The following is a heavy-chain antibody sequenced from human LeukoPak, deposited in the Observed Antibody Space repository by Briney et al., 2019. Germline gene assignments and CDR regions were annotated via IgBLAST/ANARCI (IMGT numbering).Heavy chain of an antibody. CDR1: GFTFSSFW. Sequence: GGSLRLSCAASGFTFSSFWMSWVRQAPGKGLEWVAHIKEDGSMLSYVDSVKGRFTISRDNAKNSVYLQMNSLRAEDTAVYYCARVVTWFDPWGQGSLVTVSS. CDR3: ARVVTWFDP. CDR2: IKEDGSML. J-gene: IGHJ5*02. V-gene: IGHV3-7*04.